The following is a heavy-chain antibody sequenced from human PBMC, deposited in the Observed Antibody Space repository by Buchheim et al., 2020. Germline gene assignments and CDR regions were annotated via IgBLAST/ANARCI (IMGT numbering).Heavy chain of an antibody. Sequence: EVQLLESGGGLVQPGGSLRLSCAASGFTFSSYAMSWVRRAPGKGLEWVSAISGSGGSTYYADSVKGRFTISRDNSKNTLYLQMNSLRAEDTAVYYCAAYLAYCGGDCYYYYGMDVWGQGTT. D-gene: IGHD2-21*02. CDR1: GFTFSSYA. CDR3: AAYLAYCGGDCYYYYGMDV. J-gene: IGHJ6*02. V-gene: IGHV3-23*01. CDR2: ISGSGGST.